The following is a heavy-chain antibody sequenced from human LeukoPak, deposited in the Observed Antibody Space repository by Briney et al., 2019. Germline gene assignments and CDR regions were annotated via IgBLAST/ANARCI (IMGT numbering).Heavy chain of an antibody. Sequence: GRSLRLSCAASGFTFSSYAMHWVRQAPGKGLEWVAVISYDGSNKYYADSVKGRFTISRDNSKNTLYLQMNSLRAEDTAVYYCARAPGYCSSTSCYTSNFDYWGQGTLVTVSS. J-gene: IGHJ4*02. V-gene: IGHV3-30-3*01. CDR1: GFTFSSYA. CDR2: ISYDGSNK. CDR3: ARAPGYCSSTSCYTSNFDY. D-gene: IGHD2-2*02.